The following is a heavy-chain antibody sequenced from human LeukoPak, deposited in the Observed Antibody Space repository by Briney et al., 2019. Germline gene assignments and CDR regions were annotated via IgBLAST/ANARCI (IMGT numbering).Heavy chain of an antibody. Sequence: PGGSLRPSCAASGFTFSSYGMHWVRQAPGKGLEWVAFIRYDGSNKYYADSVKGRFTISRDNSKNTLYLQMNSLRAEDTAVYYCAKGLRFNFDYWGQGTLVTVSS. J-gene: IGHJ4*02. CDR2: IRYDGSNK. CDR1: GFTFSSYG. V-gene: IGHV3-30*02. D-gene: IGHD4-17*01. CDR3: AKGLRFNFDY.